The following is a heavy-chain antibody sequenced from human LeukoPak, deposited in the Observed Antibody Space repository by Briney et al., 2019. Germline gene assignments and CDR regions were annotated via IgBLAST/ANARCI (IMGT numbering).Heavy chain of an antibody. CDR2: IIPIFGTA. D-gene: IGHD6-19*01. J-gene: IGHJ5*02. V-gene: IGHV1-69*05. CDR1: GYTFTSYG. Sequence: SVKVSCKASGYTFTSYGISWVRQAPGQGLEWMGRIIPIFGTANYAQKFQGRVTITTDESTSTAYMELSSLRSEDTAVYYCAREPGYSSGWFDPWGQGTLVTVSS. CDR3: AREPGYSSGWFDP.